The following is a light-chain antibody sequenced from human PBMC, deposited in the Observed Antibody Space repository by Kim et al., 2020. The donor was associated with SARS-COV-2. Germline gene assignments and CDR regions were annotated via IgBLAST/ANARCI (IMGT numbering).Light chain of an antibody. J-gene: IGLJ3*02. CDR3: GTWDSSLSARV. CDR1: NSNIVNNY. Sequence: GQRGTISCSGNNSNIVNNYVSWYQQLPGTAPKLLIYDNNKRPSGIPDRFSGSKSGTSATLGITGLQTGDEADYYCGTWDSSLSARVFGGGTQLTVL. CDR2: DNN. V-gene: IGLV1-51*01.